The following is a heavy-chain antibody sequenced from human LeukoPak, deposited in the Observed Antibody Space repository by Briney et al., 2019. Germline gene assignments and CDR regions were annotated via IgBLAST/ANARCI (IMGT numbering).Heavy chain of an antibody. Sequence: ASAKVSCKASGGTFSSYAISWVRQAPGQGLEWMGGIIPIFGTANYAQKFQGRVTITADESTSTAYMELSSLRSEDTAVYYCARDLSLESGPGAYFDYWGQGTLVTVSS. J-gene: IGHJ4*02. V-gene: IGHV1-69*13. CDR1: GGTFSSYA. CDR3: ARDLSLESGPGAYFDY. D-gene: IGHD7-27*01. CDR2: IIPIFGTA.